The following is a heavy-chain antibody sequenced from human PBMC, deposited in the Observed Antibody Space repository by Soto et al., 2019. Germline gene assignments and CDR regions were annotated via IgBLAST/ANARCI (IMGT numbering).Heavy chain of an antibody. Sequence: SETLSLTCTFSCGSIISRSYYWGWIRQPPGKGLEWIGSIYYSGNAYYNPSLKSRVAVSVDTSKNQFSLKVTSVTATDTAVYYCARLKDTSSRYLLPDFWGQGTLVTVSS. D-gene: IGHD6-13*01. CDR2: IYYSGNA. CDR3: ARLKDTSSRYLLPDF. V-gene: IGHV4-39*01. J-gene: IGHJ4*02. CDR1: CGSIISRSYY.